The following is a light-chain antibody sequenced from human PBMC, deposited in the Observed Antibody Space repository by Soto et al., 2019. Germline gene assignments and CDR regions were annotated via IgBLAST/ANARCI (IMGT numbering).Light chain of an antibody. CDR1: QSLLHSNGYNY. J-gene: IGKJ4*01. CDR3: MQALQTPLT. V-gene: IGKV2-28*01. Sequence: DIVMTQSPLSLPVTPGEPASISCRSSQSLLHSNGYNYLDWYLQKPGQSPQLLIYLGSNRASGVADMFSGSGSGTVFTLKISRVEAEDVGVYYCMQALQTPLTFGRGTKVEIK. CDR2: LGS.